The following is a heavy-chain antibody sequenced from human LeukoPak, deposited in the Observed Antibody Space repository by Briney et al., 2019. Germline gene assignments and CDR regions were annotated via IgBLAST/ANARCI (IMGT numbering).Heavy chain of an antibody. CDR2: INHSGST. CDR3: ARGLAFGGDPNWFDP. CDR1: GGSFSGYY. V-gene: IGHV4-34*01. Sequence: MPSETLSLTCAVYGGSFSGYYWSWIRQPPGKGLEWIGEINHSGSTNYNPSLKSRVTISVDTSKNQFSLKLSSVTAADTAVYYCARGLAFGGDPNWFDPWGQGTMVTVSS. D-gene: IGHD3-16*01. J-gene: IGHJ5*02.